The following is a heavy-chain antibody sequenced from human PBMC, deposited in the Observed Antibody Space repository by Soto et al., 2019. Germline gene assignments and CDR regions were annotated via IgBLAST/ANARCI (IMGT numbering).Heavy chain of an antibody. J-gene: IGHJ4*02. CDR1: GFTFSSYA. CDR3: AKYQPMTQPRPYFDY. Sequence: EVQLLESGGDLIQPGGSLRLSCAASGFTFSSYAMSWVRQAPVKGLGWVSAISSSGGSTFYADSVKGRFTISRDNSRNTLYLQMNSLRAEDPAIYYCAKYQPMTQPRPYFDYWGQGTLVTVTS. V-gene: IGHV3-23*01. CDR2: ISSSGGST. D-gene: IGHD3-22*01.